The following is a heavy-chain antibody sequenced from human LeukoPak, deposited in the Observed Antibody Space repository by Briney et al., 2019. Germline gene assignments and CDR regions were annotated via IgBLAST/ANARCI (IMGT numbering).Heavy chain of an antibody. CDR3: ARDGPYYYGNSGYYYSMDV. J-gene: IGHJ6*02. CDR1: GFTFSNHG. CDR2: MWYDGSNE. V-gene: IGHV3-33*01. Sequence: GGSLRLSCAASGFTFSNHGMHWVRQAPGKGLEWVAAMWYDGSNEFYADSVKGRFTISRDNSKNSLYLQVSSLRAEDTAVYFCARDGPYYYGNSGYYYSMDVWGQGATVTVSS. D-gene: IGHD3-22*01.